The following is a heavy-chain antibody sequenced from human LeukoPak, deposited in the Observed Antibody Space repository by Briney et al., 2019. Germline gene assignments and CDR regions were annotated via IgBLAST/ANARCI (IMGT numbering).Heavy chain of an antibody. CDR3: ARDGGITMIVVGDAFDI. CDR2: IYTSGST. V-gene: IGHV4-4*07. J-gene: IGHJ3*02. D-gene: IGHD3-22*01. CDR1: GGSISSYY. Sequence: SETLSLTCTVSGGSISSYYWSWIRQPAGKGLEWIGRIYTSGSTNYNPSLKSRVTMSVDTSKNQLSLKLSSVTVADTAVYYCARDGGITMIVVGDAFDIWGQGTMVTVSS.